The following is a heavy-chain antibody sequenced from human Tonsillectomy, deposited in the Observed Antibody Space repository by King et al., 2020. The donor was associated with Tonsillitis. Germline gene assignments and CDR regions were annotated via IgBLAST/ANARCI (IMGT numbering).Heavy chain of an antibody. Sequence: VQLVESGAEVKKPGESLRISCTGSGYSFTNNWISWVRQMPGKGLEWMGNIDPSDSLSTYSPSFQGHATISVDKSIATAYLQWSSLKASDTAMYYCATTVHSSGYYLRDAFDMWGQGTMVTVSS. D-gene: IGHD3-22*01. J-gene: IGHJ3*02. CDR3: ATTVHSSGYYLRDAFDM. CDR2: IDPSDSLS. CDR1: GYSFTNNW. V-gene: IGHV5-10-1*03.